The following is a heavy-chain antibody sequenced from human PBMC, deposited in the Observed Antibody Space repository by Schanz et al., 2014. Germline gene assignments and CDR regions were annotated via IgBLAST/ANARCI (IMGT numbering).Heavy chain of an antibody. CDR1: GFTFSIYA. Sequence: EVQLLESGGGLVQPGGSLRLSCSASGFTFSIYAMHWVRQAPGKGLEYVSAISHDGYSTYYADSVKGRFTISSDNSKSTLYLQMSSLRAEDTAVYYCAKSQGSSFDSWGQGTLXTVSS. CDR3: AKSQGSSFDS. D-gene: IGHD6-13*01. CDR2: ISHDGYST. J-gene: IGHJ4*02. V-gene: IGHV3-64D*06.